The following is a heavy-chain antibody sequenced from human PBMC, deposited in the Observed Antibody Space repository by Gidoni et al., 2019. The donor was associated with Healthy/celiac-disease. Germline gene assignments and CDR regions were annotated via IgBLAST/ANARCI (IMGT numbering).Heavy chain of an antibody. CDR3: ARAPSPGGYYYDSSGYRGRCMDV. Sequence: QVQLVQSGAEVKKPGASVKVSCKASGYTFTSYYMHWVRQAPGQGLEWMGIINPSGGSTSYAQKFQGRVTMTRDTSTSTVYMELSSLRSEDTAVYYCARAPSPGGYYYDSSGYRGRCMDVWGQGTTVTVSS. J-gene: IGHJ6*02. CDR2: INPSGGST. V-gene: IGHV1-46*01. CDR1: GYTFTSYY. D-gene: IGHD3-22*01.